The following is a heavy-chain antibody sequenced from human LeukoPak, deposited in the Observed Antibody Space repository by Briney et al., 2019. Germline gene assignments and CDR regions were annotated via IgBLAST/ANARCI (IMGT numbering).Heavy chain of an antibody. Sequence: GGSLRLSCAVSGFTVSAHYMSWVRQAPGKGLECVSFLYTGGDTYYADSVKGRFTISRDNSKNTLYLQMNSLRAEDTAVYYCAKASKGIVGAKGVFFDYWGQGTLVTVSS. CDR1: GFTVSAHY. J-gene: IGHJ4*02. CDR2: LYTGGDT. D-gene: IGHD1-26*01. CDR3: AKASKGIVGAKGVFFDY. V-gene: IGHV3-53*01.